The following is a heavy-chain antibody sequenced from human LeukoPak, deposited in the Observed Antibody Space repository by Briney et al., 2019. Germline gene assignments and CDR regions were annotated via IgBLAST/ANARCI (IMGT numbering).Heavy chain of an antibody. Sequence: GASVKVSCKASGGTFSSYAISWVRQAPGQGLEWMGGIIPIFGTANYAQKFQGRVTITADESTSTAYMELSSLRSEDTAVYYCAREGQGYTPAGYYYYYMDVWGKGTTVTISS. J-gene: IGHJ6*03. V-gene: IGHV1-69*13. CDR2: IIPIFGTA. D-gene: IGHD5-24*01. CDR3: AREGQGYTPAGYYYYYMDV. CDR1: GGTFSSYA.